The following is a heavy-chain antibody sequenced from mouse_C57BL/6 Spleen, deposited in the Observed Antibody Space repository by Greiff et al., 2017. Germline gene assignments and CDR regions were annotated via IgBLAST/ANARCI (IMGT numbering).Heavy chain of an antibody. CDR1: GYSITSGYY. CDR2: ISYDGSN. J-gene: IGHJ2*01. V-gene: IGHV3-6*01. CDR3: ASDYANYFDY. D-gene: IGHD1-1*01. Sequence: EVKLVESGPGLVKPSQSLSLTCSVTGYSITSGYYWNWIRQFPGNKLEWMGYISYDGSNNYNPSLKNRISITRDTSKNQFFLKLNSVTTEDTATYYCASDYANYFDYWGQGTTLTVSS.